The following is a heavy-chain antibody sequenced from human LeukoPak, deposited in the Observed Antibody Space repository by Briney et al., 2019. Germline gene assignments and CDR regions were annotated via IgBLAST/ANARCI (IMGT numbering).Heavy chain of an antibody. CDR2: ISGSGGST. Sequence: GGSLTLTCAASGCTFSSYAMSWVRQAPGKGLEWVSAISGSGGSTYYADSVRGRFTISRDNSKNTLYLQMNSLRAEDTAVYYCAKDLEQWMVQGAFDIWGQGTMVTVSS. V-gene: IGHV3-23*01. CDR1: GCTFSSYA. J-gene: IGHJ3*02. D-gene: IGHD6-19*01. CDR3: AKDLEQWMVQGAFDI.